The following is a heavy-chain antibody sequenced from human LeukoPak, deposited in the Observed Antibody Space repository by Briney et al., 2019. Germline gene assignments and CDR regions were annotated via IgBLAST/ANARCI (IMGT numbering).Heavy chain of an antibody. CDR3: ARDGRQWVPLNWFDP. CDR2: ISAHNGNT. Sequence: GASVKVSCKASGYTFNTYGINWVRQAPGQGLEWMGWISAHNGNTNCAQNFQGRITLTTDTSTSMAYMELTGLRSDDTAVYYCARDGRQWVPLNWFDPWGQGTLVTVSS. J-gene: IGHJ5*02. V-gene: IGHV1-18*04. D-gene: IGHD6-19*01. CDR1: GYTFNTYG.